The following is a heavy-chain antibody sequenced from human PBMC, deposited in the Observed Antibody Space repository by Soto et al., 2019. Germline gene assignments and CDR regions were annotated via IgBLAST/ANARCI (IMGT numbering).Heavy chain of an antibody. CDR1: GGSIRTPDW. CDR3: TRVTSFLGSEGAYVGSWFDH. V-gene: IGHV4-4*02. CDR2: IYHSGTP. D-gene: IGHD5-12*01. J-gene: IGHJ5*02. Sequence: SSETLSLTCTVSGGSIRTPDWWSWVRQTPEKGLEWIGEIYHSGTPNYNPSLKSRVSMSVDKANNKFSLKMSCVTAADTAVYYCTRVTSFLGSEGAYVGSWFDHWGQGTMVTVSS.